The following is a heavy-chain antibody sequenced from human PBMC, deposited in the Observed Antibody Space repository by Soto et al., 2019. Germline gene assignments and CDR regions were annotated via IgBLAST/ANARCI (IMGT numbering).Heavy chain of an antibody. CDR1: GFTVSGKKY. Sequence: PGGSLRLSCAAFGFTVSGKKYVAWVRQAPGKGLEWVSALYDLDGTYYADSVKGRFTTSSDSSRTTVYLQMNSLRPDDTAVYSCATWHLQEHAYDIWGQGTMVTVPS. CDR2: LYDLDGT. D-gene: IGHD1-1*01. J-gene: IGHJ3*02. CDR3: ATWHLQEHAYDI. V-gene: IGHV3-53*01.